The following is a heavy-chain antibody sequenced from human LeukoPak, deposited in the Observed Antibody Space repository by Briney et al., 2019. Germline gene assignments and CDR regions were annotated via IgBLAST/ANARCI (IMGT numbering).Heavy chain of an antibody. CDR1: SFIVCSNY. V-gene: IGHV3-53*01. D-gene: IGHD4-23*01. Sequence: GGSLRLSCAASSFIVCSNYMSWVRQAPGKGLEWVSVIYSGGSTYYADSVKGRFTISRDNSKNTLYLQMNRLRAEDTAVYYCARDTRVVTGAFDIWGQGTMVTVSS. CDR3: ARDTRVVTGAFDI. CDR2: IYSGGST. J-gene: IGHJ3*02.